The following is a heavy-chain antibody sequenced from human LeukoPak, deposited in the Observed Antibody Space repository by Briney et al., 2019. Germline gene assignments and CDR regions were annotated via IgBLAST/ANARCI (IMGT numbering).Heavy chain of an antibody. Sequence: SVKVSCKASGYTFTSYGISWVRQAPGQGLEWMGGIIPIFGTANYAQKFQGRVTITADESTSTAYMELSSLRSEDTAVYYCAWGAYCGGDCYSSFDYWGQGTLVTVSS. J-gene: IGHJ4*02. D-gene: IGHD2-21*02. CDR1: GYTFTSYG. CDR3: AWGAYCGGDCYSSFDY. CDR2: IIPIFGTA. V-gene: IGHV1-69*13.